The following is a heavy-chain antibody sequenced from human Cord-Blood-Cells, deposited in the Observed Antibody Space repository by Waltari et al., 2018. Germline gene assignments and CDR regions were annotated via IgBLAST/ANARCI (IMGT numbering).Heavy chain of an antibody. CDR1: GFTFSSCS. D-gene: IGHD6-19*01. J-gene: IGHJ3*02. Sequence: EVQLVESGGGLVKPGGSLRLSCAASGFTFSSCSMTWVRQAPGKGLEWVSSISSSSSYIYYADSVKGRFTISRDNAKNSLYLQMNSLRAEDTAVYYCARTSGWYAFDIWGQGTMVTVSS. CDR2: ISSSSSYI. CDR3: ARTSGWYAFDI. V-gene: IGHV3-21*01.